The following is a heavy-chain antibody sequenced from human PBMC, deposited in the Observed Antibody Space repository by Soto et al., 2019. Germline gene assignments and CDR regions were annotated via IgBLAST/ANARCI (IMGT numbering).Heavy chain of an antibody. Sequence: SETLSPTCTVSGGSISSSSYYWGWIRQPPGKGLEWIGSIYYSGSTYYNPSLKSRVTISVDTSKNQFSLKLSSVTAADTAVYYCARHGFTTVRGVIDWFDPWGQGTLVTVSS. CDR2: IYYSGST. CDR3: ARHGFTTVRGVIDWFDP. D-gene: IGHD3-10*01. CDR1: GGSISSSSYY. J-gene: IGHJ5*02. V-gene: IGHV4-39*01.